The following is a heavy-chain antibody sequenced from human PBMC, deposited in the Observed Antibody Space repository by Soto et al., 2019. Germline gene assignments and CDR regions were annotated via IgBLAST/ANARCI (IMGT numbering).Heavy chain of an antibody. CDR3: ARGIEGWYQGRYYYGMDV. Sequence: QVQLQESGPGLVKPSETLSLTCTVSGGSVSSGSYYWSWIRQPPGKGLEWIGYIYYSGSTNYIPPLKRRVTISVDTSKNQFSLKLSSVTAADTAVYYCARGIEGWYQGRYYYGMDVWGQGTTVTVSS. CDR1: GGSVSSGSYY. J-gene: IGHJ6*02. CDR2: IYYSGST. V-gene: IGHV4-61*01. D-gene: IGHD6-19*01.